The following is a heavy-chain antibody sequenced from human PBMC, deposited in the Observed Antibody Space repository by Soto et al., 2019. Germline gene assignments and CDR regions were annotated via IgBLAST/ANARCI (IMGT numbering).Heavy chain of an antibody. CDR2: IHNSGGT. Sequence: TLSLTCTVSGDSISSADYYWSWIRQPPRKGLEWIGYIHNSGGTYYNPSLRSRLAPSMDTSKNQFSMYLHSVTAADTAVYYGARSGTVHGIVTNIWFEPWGKGNLV. V-gene: IGHV4-30-4*01. D-gene: IGHD1-26*01. CDR1: GDSISSADYY. CDR3: ARSGTVHGIVTNIWFEP. J-gene: IGHJ5*02.